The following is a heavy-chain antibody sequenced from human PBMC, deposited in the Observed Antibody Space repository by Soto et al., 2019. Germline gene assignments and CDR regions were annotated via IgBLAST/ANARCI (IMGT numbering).Heavy chain of an antibody. CDR1: GYTFTSYA. V-gene: IGHV1-3*01. J-gene: IGHJ5*02. Sequence: GASVKVSCKASGYTFTSYAMHWVRQAPGQRLEWMGWINAGNGNTKYSQKFQGRVTITRDTSASTAYMELSSLRSEDTAVYYCARGIGYCSGGSCYLSLFDPWGQGTLVTVSS. CDR2: INAGNGNT. CDR3: ARGIGYCSGGSCYLSLFDP. D-gene: IGHD2-15*01.